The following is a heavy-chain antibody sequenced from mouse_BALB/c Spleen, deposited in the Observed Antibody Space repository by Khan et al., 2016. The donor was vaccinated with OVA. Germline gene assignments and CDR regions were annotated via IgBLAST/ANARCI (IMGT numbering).Heavy chain of an antibody. V-gene: IGHV5-6*01. J-gene: IGHJ3*01. CDR2: ISSGGDYT. D-gene: IGHD4-1*01. Sequence: EVQLLETGGDLVKPGGSLKLSCAASGFTFSSYSMSWVRQTPDKRLEWVATISSGGDYTYYPDSVKGRFTISRDNAKNTLYLQMSSLRSEYTAMYYCASHLTGSVAYWGQGTLVTVSA. CDR1: GFTFSSYS. CDR3: ASHLTGSVAY.